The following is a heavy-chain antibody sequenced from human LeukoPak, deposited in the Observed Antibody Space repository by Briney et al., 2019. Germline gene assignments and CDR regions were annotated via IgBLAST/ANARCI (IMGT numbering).Heavy chain of an antibody. CDR1: GYTFSAYG. J-gene: IGHJ4*02. Sequence: ASVKVSCKASGYTFSAYGISWVRQAPEQGLEWMGWISVYNGNTNYAQKVQGRVALTTDTSTSTAYMELRSLRSDDTAVYFCARDSHIAEVAYYFDYWGQGTLVTVSS. CDR3: ARDSHIAEVAYYFDY. V-gene: IGHV1-18*01. D-gene: IGHD6-13*01. CDR2: ISVYNGNT.